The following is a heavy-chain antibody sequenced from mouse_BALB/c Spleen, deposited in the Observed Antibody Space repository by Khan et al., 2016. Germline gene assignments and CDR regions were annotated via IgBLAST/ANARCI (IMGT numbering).Heavy chain of an antibody. CDR3: ASLDY. J-gene: IGHJ2*01. V-gene: IGHV14-3*02. CDR2: IDPANGNT. CDR1: GFNIKDNY. Sequence: VQLQQPGAELVKPGASVKLSCTAPGFNIKDNYIHWVKQRPEQGLEWIGRIDPANGNTKYDPKFQGKATITADTSSNTAYLQLSSLTSEDTAVYYCASLDYWGQGTILTVSS.